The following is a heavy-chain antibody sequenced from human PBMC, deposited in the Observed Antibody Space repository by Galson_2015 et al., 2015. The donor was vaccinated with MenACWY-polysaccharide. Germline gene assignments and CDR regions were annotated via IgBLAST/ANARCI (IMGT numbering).Heavy chain of an antibody. CDR2: ISSSSSYI. J-gene: IGHJ4*02. CDR3: ARGYYDYVWGSYSGGDYYFDY. V-gene: IGHV3-21*01. Sequence: SLRLSCAASGFTFSSYSMNWVRQAPGKGLEWVSSISSSSSYIYYADSVKGRFTISRDNAKNSLYLQMNSLRAEDMAVYYCARGYYDYVWGSYSGGDYYFDYWGQGALVTVSS. D-gene: IGHD3-16*01. CDR1: GFTFSSYS.